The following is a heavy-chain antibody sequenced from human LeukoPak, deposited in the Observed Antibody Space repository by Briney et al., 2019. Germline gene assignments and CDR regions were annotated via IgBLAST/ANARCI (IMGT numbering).Heavy chain of an antibody. Sequence: PSETLSLTCTVSGGSISSGNYYWSWIRQPAGKGLEWIGRIYTSGSTNYNPSLKSRVTISVDTSKNQFSLKLSSVTAADTAVYYCARCGGESNYFQHWGQGTLVTVSS. D-gene: IGHD3-10*01. V-gene: IGHV4-61*02. CDR2: IYTSGST. CDR3: ARCGGESNYFQH. J-gene: IGHJ1*01. CDR1: GGSISSGNYY.